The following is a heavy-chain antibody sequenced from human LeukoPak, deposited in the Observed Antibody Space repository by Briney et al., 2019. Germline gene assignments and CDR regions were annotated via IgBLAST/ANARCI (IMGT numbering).Heavy chain of an antibody. J-gene: IGHJ6*03. D-gene: IGHD1-26*01. CDR2: ISGSGDST. CDR1: RFIFSSYG. Sequence: GGSLRLSCAASRFIFSSYGMSWVRQAPGKGLEWVSAISGSGDSTYYADSVKGRFTISRDNSKKTLYLQLNSLRAEDTAVYYRAKSQRGYYPRRTYYYYMDVWGKGTTVTVSS. V-gene: IGHV3-23*01. CDR3: AKSQRGYYPRRTYYYYMDV.